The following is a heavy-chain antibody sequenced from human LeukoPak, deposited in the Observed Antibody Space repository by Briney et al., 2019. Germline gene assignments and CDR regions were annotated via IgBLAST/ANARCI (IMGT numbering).Heavy chain of an antibody. CDR2: IYTTGHA. V-gene: IGHV4-4*07. CDR3: SRHGYTAIHFFLDY. CDR1: SGSINSYY. Sequence: SETLSLTCSVSSGSINSYYWGWVRQPAGRGLEWIGRIYTTGHADYDPSLQSRVTMSVDTSQKQFSLNLRSVTAADTAFYFFSRHGYTAIHFFLDYWSQGTLVTVSS. D-gene: IGHD5-18*01. J-gene: IGHJ4*02.